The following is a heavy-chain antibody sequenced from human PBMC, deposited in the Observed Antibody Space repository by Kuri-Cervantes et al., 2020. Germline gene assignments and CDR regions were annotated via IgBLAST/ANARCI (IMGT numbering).Heavy chain of an antibody. CDR2: IYHSGST. CDR1: GGSISGSNW. V-gene: IGHV4-4*02. Sequence: SETLSLTCAVSGGSISGSNWGSWVRQPPGKGLEWIGSIYHSGSTYYNPSLKSRVTISVDTSKNQFSLKLSSVTAADTAVYYCARDSRYSSGWYLGTYWGQGTLVTVSS. D-gene: IGHD6-19*01. CDR3: ARDSRYSSGWYLGTY. J-gene: IGHJ4*02.